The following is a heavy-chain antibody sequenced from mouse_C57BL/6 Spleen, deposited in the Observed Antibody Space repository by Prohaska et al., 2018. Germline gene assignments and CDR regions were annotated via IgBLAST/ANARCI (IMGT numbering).Heavy chain of an antibody. Sequence: GYTFTDYYMNWVKQSHGKSLEWIGDSNPNKCGTSYNQKFKGKATLTVDKSSSTAYMELRSLTSEDSAVYYCALRDYWGQGTTLTVSS. CDR1: GYTFTDYY. CDR2: SNPNKCGT. J-gene: IGHJ2*01. V-gene: IGHV1-26*01. CDR3: ALRDY.